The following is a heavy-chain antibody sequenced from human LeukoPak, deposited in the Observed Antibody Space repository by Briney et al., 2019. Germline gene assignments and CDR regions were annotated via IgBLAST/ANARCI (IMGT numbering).Heavy chain of an antibody. CDR3: VLRFLEWTPCY. J-gene: IGHJ4*02. CDR1: GFTFSSYA. Sequence: GGSLRLSSAASGFTFSSYAMSWVRQAPGKGLEWVSAISGSGGSTYYADSVKGRFTISRDNSKNTLYLQMNSLRAEDTAVYYCVLRFLEWTPCYWGQGTLVTVSS. D-gene: IGHD3-3*01. CDR2: ISGSGGST. V-gene: IGHV3-23*01.